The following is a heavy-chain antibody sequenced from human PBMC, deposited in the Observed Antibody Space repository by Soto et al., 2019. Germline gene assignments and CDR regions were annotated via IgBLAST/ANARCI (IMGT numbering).Heavy chain of an antibody. D-gene: IGHD6-6*01. Sequence: LXLTCTVFVGSISRYYWSWIRQPPGKGLEWIGYIYYSGSTNYNPSLKSRVTISVDTSKNQFSLKLSSVAAADTAVYYCARGGGRKIAALYWFDPWGQGTLVTVSS. CDR1: VGSISRYY. J-gene: IGHJ5*02. CDR3: ARGGGRKIAALYWFDP. CDR2: IYYSGST. V-gene: IGHV4-59*01.